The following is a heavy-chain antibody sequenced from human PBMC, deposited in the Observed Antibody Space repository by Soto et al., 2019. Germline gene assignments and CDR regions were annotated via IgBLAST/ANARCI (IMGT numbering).Heavy chain of an antibody. Sequence: GASVKVSCKASGYTFTSYGISWVRQAPGQGLEWMGWISAYNGNTSYAQKFQGRVTMTRDTSTSTVYMELSSLRSEDTAVYYCARCYGDYFSAFDPWGQGTLVTVSS. CDR3: ARCYGDYFSAFDP. CDR1: GYTFTSYG. V-gene: IGHV1-18*01. CDR2: ISAYNGNT. D-gene: IGHD4-17*01. J-gene: IGHJ5*02.